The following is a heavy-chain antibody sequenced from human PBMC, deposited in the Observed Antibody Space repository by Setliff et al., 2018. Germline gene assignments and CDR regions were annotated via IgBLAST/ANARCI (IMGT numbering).Heavy chain of an antibody. V-gene: IGHV4-59*01. CDR1: GGSISTYY. Sequence: SETLSLTCTVSGGSISTYYWTWIRQPPGKALEWIGYIYYSGTTNYSPSLKSRVTISIDMSKNQFSLKLNSVTAADTAVYYCARGPRYSGSYYVNYWGQGTLVTVSS. CDR2: IYYSGTT. J-gene: IGHJ4*02. CDR3: ARGPRYSGSYYVNY. D-gene: IGHD1-26*01.